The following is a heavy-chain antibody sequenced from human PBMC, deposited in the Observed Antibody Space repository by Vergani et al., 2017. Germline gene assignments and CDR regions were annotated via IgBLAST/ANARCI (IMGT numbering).Heavy chain of an antibody. D-gene: IGHD3-10*01. CDR3: VRTVALWFGETKDGGWFDP. Sequence: QVQLQQWGAGLLKPSETLSLTCAVYGGSFSDYYWSWIRQPPGKGLEWIGEINHSGRPNYNPSLKTRVTISVDTSKNQFSLKLNSVTAADTAVYYCVRTVALWFGETKDGGWFDPWGQGTLVTVTS. V-gene: IGHV4-34*01. CDR1: GGSFSDYY. J-gene: IGHJ5*02. CDR2: INHSGRP.